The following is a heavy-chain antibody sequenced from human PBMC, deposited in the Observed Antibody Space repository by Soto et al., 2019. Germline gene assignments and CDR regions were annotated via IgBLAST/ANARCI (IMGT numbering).Heavy chain of an antibody. CDR2: IYYSGST. CDR1: GGSITGSSYY. J-gene: IGHJ4*02. V-gene: IGHV4-39*01. D-gene: IGHD3-22*01. CDR3: ARQAYDSSGYCFAH. Sequence: SETLSLTCSVSGGSITGSSYYWGWLRQPPGKGLEWIGSIYYSGSTYYNPSLKSRVTLSADTAKNQFSLKLSSVTAADTAVYYCARQAYDSSGYCFAHWGQGTRVTFSS.